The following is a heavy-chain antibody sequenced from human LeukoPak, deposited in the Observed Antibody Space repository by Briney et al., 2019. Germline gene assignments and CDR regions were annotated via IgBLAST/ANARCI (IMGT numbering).Heavy chain of an antibody. D-gene: IGHD6-13*01. CDR2: IIPIFGTA. CDR3: ARDLAAAGTWWFYP. J-gene: IGHJ5*02. Sequence: GASVKVSCKASGGTFSSYAISWVRQAPGQGLEWMGGIIPIFGTANYAQKFQGRVTITADKSTSTAYMELSSLRSEDTAVYYCARDLAAAGTWWFYPWGQGTLVTVSS. CDR1: GGTFSSYA. V-gene: IGHV1-69*06.